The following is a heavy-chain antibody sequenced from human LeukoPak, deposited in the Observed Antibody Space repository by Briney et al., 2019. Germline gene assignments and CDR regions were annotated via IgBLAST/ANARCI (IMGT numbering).Heavy chain of an antibody. J-gene: IGHJ4*02. Sequence: GASVKVSCKASGYTFTGYYMHWVRQAPGQGLEWMGWINPNSGGTNYAQRFQGRVTMPRDTSISTAYMELSRLRSDDTAVYYCARGVLGISSSWYDYWGQGTLVTPSS. CDR2: INPNSGGT. CDR1: GYTFTGYY. CDR3: ARGVLGISSSWYDY. V-gene: IGHV1-2*02. D-gene: IGHD6-13*01.